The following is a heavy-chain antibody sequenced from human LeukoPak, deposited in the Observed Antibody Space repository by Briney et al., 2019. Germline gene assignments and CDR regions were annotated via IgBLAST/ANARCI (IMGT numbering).Heavy chain of an antibody. CDR3: ARVGASYNGLIDY. Sequence: ASVKVSCKASGYTFINSAIGWVRQAPGQGLEWMGWISPYNGYTKYAESLQGRVTMTTDTSTSTAYMELRSLRSDDTAMYYCARVGASYNGLIDYWGQGTRVTVSS. D-gene: IGHD1-26*01. CDR1: GYTFINSA. J-gene: IGHJ4*02. CDR2: ISPYNGYT. V-gene: IGHV1-18*01.